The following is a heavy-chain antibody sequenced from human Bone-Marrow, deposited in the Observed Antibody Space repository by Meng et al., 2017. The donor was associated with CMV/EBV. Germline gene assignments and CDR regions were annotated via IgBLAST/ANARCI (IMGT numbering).Heavy chain of an antibody. V-gene: IGHV4-59*01. CDR2: ISDRGRT. Sequence: SETLSLTCTVSGGSISSYYWSWIRQPPGKALEWIGYISDRGRTNYNPSLRSRVTMSVDTSKNHFSLKLSSLTAADTAMYHCARSLEMGWFDPWGQGTLVTVSS. CDR3: ARSLEMGWFDP. D-gene: IGHD1-1*01. CDR1: GGSISSYY. J-gene: IGHJ5*02.